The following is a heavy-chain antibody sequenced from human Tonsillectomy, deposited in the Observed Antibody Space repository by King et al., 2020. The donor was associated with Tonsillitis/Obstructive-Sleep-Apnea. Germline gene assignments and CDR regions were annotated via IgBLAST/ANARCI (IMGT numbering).Heavy chain of an antibody. J-gene: IGHJ2*01. Sequence: QLVQSGGGVVQPGRSLRLSCAASGFTFSSYGMHWVRQAPGKGLEWVAVIWYDGSNKYYADSVKGRFTISRDNSKNTLYLQMNSLRAEDTAVYYCAKTVTTFSAEYWYFDLLGRGTLVTVSS. CDR2: IWYDGSNK. CDR1: GFTFSSYG. V-gene: IGHV3-33*06. D-gene: IGHD4-17*01. CDR3: AKTVTTFSAEYWYFDL.